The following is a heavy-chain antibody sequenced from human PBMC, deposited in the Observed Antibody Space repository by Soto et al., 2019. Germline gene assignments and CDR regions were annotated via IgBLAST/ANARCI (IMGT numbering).Heavy chain of an antibody. CDR2: ISSSSSTI. CDR1: GFTFSSYS. D-gene: IGHD3-3*01. CDR3: AREGYPYYDFWSGYYVPYMDV. Sequence: GGSLRLSCAASGFTFSSYSMNWVRQAPGKGLEWVSYISSSSSTIYYADSVKGRFTISRDNAKNSLYLQMNSLRAEDTAVYHCAREGYPYYDFWSGYYVPYMDVWGKGTTVTVSS. V-gene: IGHV3-48*01. J-gene: IGHJ6*03.